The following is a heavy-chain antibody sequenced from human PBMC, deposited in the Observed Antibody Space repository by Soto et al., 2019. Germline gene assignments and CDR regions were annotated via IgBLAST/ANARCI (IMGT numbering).Heavy chain of an antibody. V-gene: IGHV3-30*18. J-gene: IGHJ4*02. D-gene: IGHD3-22*01. CDR3: VKDTYYYDSSGYYIFDY. CDR2: ISYDGSNK. Sequence: QEPLVESGGGVVQPGRSLRLSCAASGLTFSRYGMHCVRQAPGKGLEWAAHISYDGSNKHYAESVKGRFTISRDSSKNTLYLQMNSLRAEDTAVYYCVKDTYYYDSSGYYIFDYWGQGTLVAVSS. CDR1: GLTFSRYG.